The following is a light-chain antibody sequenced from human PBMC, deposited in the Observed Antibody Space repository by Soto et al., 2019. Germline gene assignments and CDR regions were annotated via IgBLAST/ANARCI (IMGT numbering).Light chain of an antibody. Sequence: QSALTQPASVSGSPGQSITISCTGTTSDVGGYKYVSWYQQHPGNAPKLVIFEVNNRPSGVSNRFSGSKSGNTASLTIFGLQAEDEADYYCSSYRGGSALGVFGTGTKLTVL. V-gene: IGLV2-14*01. J-gene: IGLJ1*01. CDR1: TSDVGGYKY. CDR2: EVN. CDR3: SSYRGGSALGV.